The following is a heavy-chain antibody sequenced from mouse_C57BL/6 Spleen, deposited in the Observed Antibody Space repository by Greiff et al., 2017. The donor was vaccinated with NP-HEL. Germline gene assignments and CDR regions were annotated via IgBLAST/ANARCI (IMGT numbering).Heavy chain of an antibody. D-gene: IGHD1-1*01. CDR3: ARDGSSYRDY. CDR2: INPSTGGT. V-gene: IGHV1-42*01. Sequence: VQLKQSGPELVKPGASVKISCKASGYSFTGYYMNWVKQSPEKSLEWIGEINPSTGGTTYNQKFKAKATLTVDKSSSTAYMQLKSLTSEDSAVYYCARDGSSYRDYWGQGTTLTVSS. J-gene: IGHJ2*01. CDR1: GYSFTGYY.